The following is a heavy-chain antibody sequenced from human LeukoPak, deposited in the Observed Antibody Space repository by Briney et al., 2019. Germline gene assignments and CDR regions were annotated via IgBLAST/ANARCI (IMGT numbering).Heavy chain of an antibody. CDR3: ARDPYDSSWGLCYFDY. V-gene: IGHV3-7*04. CDR1: GFTFGGYW. Sequence: GGSLRLSCAASGFTFGGYWMTWVRQAPGKGLEWVANIKQDGSEKYYVDSVKGRFTVSRGNAKNSLYLQMNSLRAEDTAVYYCARDPYDSSWGLCYFDYWGQGNLVTVSS. D-gene: IGHD3-22*01. J-gene: IGHJ4*02. CDR2: IKQDGSEK.